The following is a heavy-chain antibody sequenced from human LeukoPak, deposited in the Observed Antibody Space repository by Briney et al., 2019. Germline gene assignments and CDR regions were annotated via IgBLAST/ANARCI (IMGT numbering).Heavy chain of an antibody. CDR3: ASSGWYKDAFDI. CDR1: GGSISSYY. J-gene: IGHJ3*02. Sequence: SETLSLTCTVSGGSISSYYWSWLRQPPGKGLEWIGYIYYSGSTNYNPSLKSRVTISVDTSKNQFSLKLSSVTAADTAVYYCASSGWYKDAFDIWGQGTMVTVSS. D-gene: IGHD6-19*01. V-gene: IGHV4-59*01. CDR2: IYYSGST.